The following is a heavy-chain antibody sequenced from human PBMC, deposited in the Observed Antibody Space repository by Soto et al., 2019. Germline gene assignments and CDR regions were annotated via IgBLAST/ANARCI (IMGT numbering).Heavy chain of an antibody. CDR1: GYSFTSYW. CDR2: IDPSDSYT. D-gene: IGHD2-2*01. V-gene: IGHV5-10-1*01. CDR3: ASSPRGYCSSTSCRELGNYYGMDV. J-gene: IGHJ6*02. Sequence: ESLKISCKGSGYSFTSYWISWVRQMPGKGLEWMGRIDPSDSYTNYSPSFQGHVTISADKSISTAYLQWSSLKASDTAIYYCASSPRGYCSSTSCRELGNYYGMDVWGQGTTVTVSS.